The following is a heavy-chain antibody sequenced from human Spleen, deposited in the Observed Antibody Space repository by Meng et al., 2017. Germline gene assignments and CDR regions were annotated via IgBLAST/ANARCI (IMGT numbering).Heavy chain of an antibody. CDR2: VKPNNGGT. CDR1: GYTFTGYY. D-gene: IGHD2-8*02. V-gene: IGHV1-2*07. J-gene: IGHJ4*02. Sequence: ASVKVSCKASGYTFTGYYMHWVRQAPGQGLEWIGWVKPNNGGTKYAHKFMGRVTVTRDTSTTTVYMEMSSPTYDDTAVYYCAVLEGGWGQGTPVTVSS. CDR3: AVLEGG.